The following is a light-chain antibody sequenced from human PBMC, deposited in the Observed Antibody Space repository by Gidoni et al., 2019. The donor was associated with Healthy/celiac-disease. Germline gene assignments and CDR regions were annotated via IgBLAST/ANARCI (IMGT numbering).Light chain of an antibody. V-gene: IGLV2-11*01. CDR1: SSDVGGYNY. J-gene: IGLJ1*01. CDR2: DVS. CDR3: CSYAGSYTYV. Sequence: QSALTQPRSGSGSPGQSVTISCTGTSSDVGGYNYVSWYQQHPGKAPKLMIYDVSKRPSGVPDRFSGSKSGNTASLTISGLQAEDEADYYRCSYAGSYTYVFGTGTKVTVL.